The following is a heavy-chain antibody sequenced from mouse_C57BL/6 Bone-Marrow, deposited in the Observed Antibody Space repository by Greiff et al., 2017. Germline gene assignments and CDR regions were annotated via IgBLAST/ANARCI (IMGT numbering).Heavy chain of an antibody. CDR3: VRAPLLFSFDV. CDR2: IRSKSSNYAT. Sequence: DVKLVQSGGGLVQPNGSLKLSCAASGFSFNTYAMHWVRQAPGKGLEWVARIRSKSSNYATYYADSVKDRFTISRDDSQSMLYLQMNNLKTADTAMYYCVRAPLLFSFDVWGTGTTVTVSS. D-gene: IGHD6-1*01. V-gene: IGHV10-3*01. J-gene: IGHJ1*03. CDR1: GFSFNTYA.